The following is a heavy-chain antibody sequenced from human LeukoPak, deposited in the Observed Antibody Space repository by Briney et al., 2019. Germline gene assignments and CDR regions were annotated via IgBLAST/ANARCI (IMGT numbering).Heavy chain of an antibody. J-gene: IGHJ6*03. Sequence: SETLSLTCTVSGGSISSYYWSWIRQPPGKGLEWIGYIYYSGSTNYNPSLKSRVTISVDTCKNQFSLKLSSVTAADTAVYYCARGSGSYLYYYYYMDVWGKGTTVTVSS. CDR3: ARGSGSYLYYYYYMDV. D-gene: IGHD1-26*01. CDR1: GGSISSYY. CDR2: IYYSGST. V-gene: IGHV4-59*01.